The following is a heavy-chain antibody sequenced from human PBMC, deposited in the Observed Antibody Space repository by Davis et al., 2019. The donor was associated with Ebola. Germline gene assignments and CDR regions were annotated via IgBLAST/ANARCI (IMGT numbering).Heavy chain of an antibody. D-gene: IGHD6-13*01. Sequence: ASVKVSCKVSGYTLTELSMHWVRQAPGKGLEWIGGFDPEDGETIYAQKFQGRVTMTEDTSTDTAYMELSSLRSEDTAVYYCATDVVAAQPGDYWGQGTLVTVSS. J-gene: IGHJ4*02. CDR1: GYTLTELS. CDR2: FDPEDGET. CDR3: ATDVVAAQPGDY. V-gene: IGHV1-24*01.